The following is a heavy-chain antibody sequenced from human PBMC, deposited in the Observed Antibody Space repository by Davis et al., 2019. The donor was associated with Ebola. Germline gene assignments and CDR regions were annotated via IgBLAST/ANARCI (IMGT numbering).Heavy chain of an antibody. CDR3: ARVPRGRSYWYFDL. CDR2: INPNSGGT. J-gene: IGHJ2*01. Sequence: AASVKVSCEASGYTFTGYYMHWVRQAPGQGLEWMGRINPNSGGTNYAQKFQGRVTMTRDTSISTAYMELSRLRSDDTTVYYCARVPRGRSYWYFDLWGRGTLVTVSS. V-gene: IGHV1-2*06. CDR1: GYTFTGYY.